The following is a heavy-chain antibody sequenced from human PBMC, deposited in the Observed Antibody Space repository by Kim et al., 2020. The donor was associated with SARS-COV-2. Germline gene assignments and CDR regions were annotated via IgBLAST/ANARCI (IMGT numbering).Heavy chain of an antibody. D-gene: IGHD3-22*01. CDR3: AKSSGVDGNN. Sequence: TYADSVKGRFTVSRDNAKSTMFLQRNSLGAEDTAVYYCAKSSGVDGNNGGQGTLVTVSS. J-gene: IGHJ4*02. V-gene: IGHV3-74*01.